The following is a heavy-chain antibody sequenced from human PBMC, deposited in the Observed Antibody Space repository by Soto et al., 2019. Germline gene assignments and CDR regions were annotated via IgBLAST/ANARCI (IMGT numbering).Heavy chain of an antibody. CDR1: GYTFTSYG. CDR2: ISAYNGNT. V-gene: IGHV1-18*01. Sequence: QVQLVQSGAEVKKPGASVKVSCKASGYTFTSYGISWVRQAPGQGLEWMGWISAYNGNTKYAQKLQGRVTMTTDTSTNTAYRELRSLRSDDTAVYLFARDLGQQLLDYWGQGPLVTVSS. CDR3: ARDLGQQLLDY. J-gene: IGHJ4*02. D-gene: IGHD6-13*01.